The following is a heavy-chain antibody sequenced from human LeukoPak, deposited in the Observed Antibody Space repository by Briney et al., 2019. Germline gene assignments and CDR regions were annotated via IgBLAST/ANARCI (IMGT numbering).Heavy chain of an antibody. V-gene: IGHV1-46*01. CDR2: INPSGGST. D-gene: IGHD5-12*01. CDR1: GYTFTSYY. CDR3: ARDGNSGYDFGY. Sequence: ASVKVSCKASGYTFTSYYMHWARQAPGQGLEWMGIINPSGGSTSYAQKFQGRVTMTRDTSTSTVYMELSSLRSEDTAVYYCARDGNSGYDFGYWGQGTLVTVSS. J-gene: IGHJ4*02.